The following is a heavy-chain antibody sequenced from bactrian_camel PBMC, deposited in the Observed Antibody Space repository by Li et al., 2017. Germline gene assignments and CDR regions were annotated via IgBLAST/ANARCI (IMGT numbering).Heavy chain of an antibody. J-gene: IGHJ4*01. D-gene: IGHD3*01. Sequence: DVQLVESGGGSVQAGGSLRLSCVASEYRGCTAWFRQTPGKEREGVATIYTGSNKTYYADSVKGRFTISQDNAKNTLYLQMSSLKPEDTAMYYCAADFHPCYGRGPLPSVDLPFWGQGTQVTVS. V-gene: IGHV3S31*01. CDR2: IYTGSNKT. CDR3: AADFHPCYGRGPLPSVDLPF. CDR1: EYRGC.